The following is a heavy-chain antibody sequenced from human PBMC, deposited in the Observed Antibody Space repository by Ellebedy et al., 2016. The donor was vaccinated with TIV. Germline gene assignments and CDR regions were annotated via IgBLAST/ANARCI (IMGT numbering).Heavy chain of an antibody. CDR2: ISAYNGNT. J-gene: IGHJ4*02. D-gene: IGHD3-3*01. Sequence: ASVKVSXXASGGTFSSYAISWVRQAPGQGLEWMGWISAYNGNTNYAQKLQGRVTMTTDTSTSTAYMELRSLRSDDTAVYYCATSVTIFGVGQGFYFDYWGQGTLVTVSS. V-gene: IGHV1-18*01. CDR1: GGTFSSYA. CDR3: ATSVTIFGVGQGFYFDY.